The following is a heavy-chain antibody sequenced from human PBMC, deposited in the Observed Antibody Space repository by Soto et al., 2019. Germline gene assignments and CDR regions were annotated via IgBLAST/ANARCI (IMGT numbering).Heavy chain of an antibody. J-gene: IGHJ5*02. D-gene: IGHD3-10*01. CDR1: GGSISSSSYYW. CDR2: IYHSGST. V-gene: IGHV4-4*02. CDR3: ATYGSGINWFDP. Sequence: PSETLSLTCTVSGGSISSSSYYWWSWVRQPPGKGLEWIGEIYHSGSTNYNPSLKSRVTISVDKSKNQFSLKLSSVTAADTAVYYCATYGSGINWFDPWGQGTLVTVSS.